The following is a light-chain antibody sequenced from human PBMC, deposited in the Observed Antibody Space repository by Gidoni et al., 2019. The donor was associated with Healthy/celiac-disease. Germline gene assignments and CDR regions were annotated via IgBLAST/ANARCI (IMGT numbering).Light chain of an antibody. Sequence: DIQLTQSPSFLSASVGDRVTITCRASQGISSYLAWYQQKPGKAPKLLIYAASTLQSGVPSRFRGSGSGTEFTLTISSLQPEDFAIYYCQQLNSYPRTFGQGTKVEIK. CDR3: QQLNSYPRT. V-gene: IGKV1-9*01. CDR1: QGISSY. CDR2: AAS. J-gene: IGKJ1*01.